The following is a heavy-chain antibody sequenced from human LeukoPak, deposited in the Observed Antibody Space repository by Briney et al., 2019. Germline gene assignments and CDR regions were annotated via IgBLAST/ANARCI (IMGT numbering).Heavy chain of an antibody. Sequence: SETLSLTCTVSGGSISSYYWSWIRQPAGKGLEWIGRIYTSGSTNYNPSLKSRVTMSVDTSKYQFSLKLSSVTAADTAVYYCARVYYDILTGYFEDYWGQGTLVTVSS. CDR1: GGSISSYY. CDR2: IYTSGST. D-gene: IGHD3-9*01. J-gene: IGHJ4*02. V-gene: IGHV4-4*07. CDR3: ARVYYDILTGYFEDY.